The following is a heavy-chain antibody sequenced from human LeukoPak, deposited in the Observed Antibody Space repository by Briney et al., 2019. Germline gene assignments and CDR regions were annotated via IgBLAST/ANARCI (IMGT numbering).Heavy chain of an antibody. CDR1: GGSISSYY. D-gene: IGHD1-26*01. V-gene: IGHV4-59*07. CDR3: PRGPREGAWYFDL. Sequence: PSDTLSLTCTVSGGSISSYYWSWIRQPPGKGLDWIGYIYYSGSTNYNPSLKSRATISVDTSRNQFSLQLSSVTAGDTAEYYCPRGPREGAWYFDLWGRGTLVTVS. J-gene: IGHJ2*01. CDR2: IYYSGST.